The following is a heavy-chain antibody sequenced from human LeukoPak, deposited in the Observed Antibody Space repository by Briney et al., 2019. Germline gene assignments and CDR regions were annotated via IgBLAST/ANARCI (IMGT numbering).Heavy chain of an antibody. V-gene: IGHV3-21*01. CDR3: ARDREYDFWSGYYNYYGMDV. Sequence: GGSLRLSCAASGFTFSDYSMNWVRQAPGKGLEWVSSISSGSTYIYYADSVKGRFTISRDNAKNSLYLQMNSLRAEDTAVYYCARDREYDFWSGYYNYYGMDVWGQGTTVTVSS. CDR2: ISSGSTYI. D-gene: IGHD3-3*01. CDR1: GFTFSDYS. J-gene: IGHJ6*02.